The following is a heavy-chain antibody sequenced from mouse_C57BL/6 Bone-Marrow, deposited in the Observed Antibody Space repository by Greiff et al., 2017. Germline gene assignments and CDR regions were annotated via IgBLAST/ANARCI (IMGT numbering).Heavy chain of an antibody. D-gene: IGHD2-3*01. CDR1: GFNIKDDY. CDR3: TRWLLHDY. V-gene: IGHV14-4*01. Sequence: EVQLQQSGAELVRPGASVKLSCTASGFNIKDDYMHWVKQRPEQGLEWIGWIDPENGDTEYASKFQGKATITADTSSNPAYLQLSSLTSEDTAVCYCTRWLLHDYGGQGTTLTVSS. CDR2: IDPENGDT. J-gene: IGHJ2*01.